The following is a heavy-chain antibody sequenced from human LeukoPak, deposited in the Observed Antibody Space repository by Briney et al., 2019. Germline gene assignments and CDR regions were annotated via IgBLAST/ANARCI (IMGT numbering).Heavy chain of an antibody. Sequence: SQTLSLTCAISGDSVSSNSAAWNWIRQSPSRGLEWLGRTYYRSKWYNDYAVSVKSRITISPDTSKNQFSLKLSSVTAADTAVYYCVAPYSNPRDRSIDYWGQGTLVTVSS. D-gene: IGHD4-11*01. V-gene: IGHV6-1*01. CDR1: GDSVSSNSAA. J-gene: IGHJ4*02. CDR3: VAPYSNPRDRSIDY. CDR2: TYYRSKWYN.